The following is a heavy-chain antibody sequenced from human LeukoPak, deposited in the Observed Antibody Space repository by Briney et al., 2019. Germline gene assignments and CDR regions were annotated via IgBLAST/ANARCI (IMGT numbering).Heavy chain of an antibody. CDR2: ISYDGSNK. J-gene: IGHJ6*03. CDR1: GFTFSSYA. V-gene: IGHV3-30-3*01. Sequence: GSLRLSCAASGFTFSSYAMHWVRQAPGKGLEWVAVISYDGSNKYYADSVKGRFTISRDNAKNSLYLQMNRLRADDAAVYYCARFAAGGSYYYYMDVWGKGTTVTVSS. D-gene: IGHD6-25*01. CDR3: ARFAAGGSYYYYMDV.